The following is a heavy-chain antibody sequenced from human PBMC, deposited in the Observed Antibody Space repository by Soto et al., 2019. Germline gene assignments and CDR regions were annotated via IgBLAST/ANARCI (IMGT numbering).Heavy chain of an antibody. D-gene: IGHD1-1*01. CDR2: ISAYNGNT. V-gene: IGHV1-18*01. Sequence: ASVKVSCKASGYTFTSYGISWVRQAPGQGLEWMGWISAYNGNTNYAQKLQGRVTMTTDTSTSTAYMELRSLRSDDTAVYYCARATRLEREANYYYMDVWGKGTTVTVSS. J-gene: IGHJ6*03. CDR1: GYTFTSYG. CDR3: ARATRLEREANYYYMDV.